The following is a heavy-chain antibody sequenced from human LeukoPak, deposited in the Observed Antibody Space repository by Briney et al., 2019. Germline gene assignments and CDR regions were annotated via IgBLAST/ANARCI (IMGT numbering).Heavy chain of an antibody. CDR2: ISGSGDST. V-gene: IGHV3-23*01. CDR1: GFTFSSYA. Sequence: GGSLRLSCAASGFTFSSYAISWVRQAPGKGLEWVSAISGSGDSTYYADSVKGRFTISRDNSRNTLYLQMNSLRAEDTAVYYCAKVPRVGSYYYDSSGYYPFDYWGQGTLDTVSS. CDR3: AKVPRVGSYYYDSSGYYPFDY. J-gene: IGHJ4*02. D-gene: IGHD3-22*01.